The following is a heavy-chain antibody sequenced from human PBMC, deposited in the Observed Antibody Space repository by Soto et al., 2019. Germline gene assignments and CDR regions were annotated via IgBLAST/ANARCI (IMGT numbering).Heavy chain of an antibody. J-gene: IGHJ1*01. D-gene: IGHD3-10*01. CDR2: TYYRSKWYN. V-gene: IGHV6-1*01. CDR1: GDSVSSNGPA. Sequence: SQTLSLTCAISGDSVSSNGPAWNWIRQSPSRGLEWLGRTYYRSKWYNDYAVSVKSRITINPDTSKNQFSLHLNSVTPEDTAVYYCATRGITLGAEYFHHWGQGTLVTVSS. CDR3: ATRGITLGAEYFHH.